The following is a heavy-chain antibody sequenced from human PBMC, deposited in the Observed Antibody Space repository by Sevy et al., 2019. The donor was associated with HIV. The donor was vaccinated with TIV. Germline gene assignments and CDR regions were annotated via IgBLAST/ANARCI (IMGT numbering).Heavy chain of an antibody. V-gene: IGHV1-2*02. D-gene: IGHD1-7*01. CDR1: GYTFTGYY. Sequence: GSVKVSCKASGYTFTGYYMHWVRQAPGQGLEWMGWINPNSGGTNYAQKFQGRVTMTRDTSISTAYMELSRLRSDDTAVYYCARGGITGTSDAFDIWGQGTMVTVSS. J-gene: IGHJ3*02. CDR3: ARGGITGTSDAFDI. CDR2: INPNSGGT.